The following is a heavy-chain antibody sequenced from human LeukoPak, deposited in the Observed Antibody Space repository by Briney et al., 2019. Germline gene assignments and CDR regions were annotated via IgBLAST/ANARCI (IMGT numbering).Heavy chain of an antibody. Sequence: QPGGSLRLSCAASGFTFGSYAMSWVRQAPGKGLEWVSAISGSGGSTYYADSVKGRFTISRDNSKNTLYLQMNSLRAEDTAVYYRAKDRCSSTSCYLFGYWGQGTLVTVSS. CDR3: AKDRCSSTSCYLFGY. V-gene: IGHV3-23*01. CDR2: ISGSGGST. J-gene: IGHJ4*02. D-gene: IGHD2-2*01. CDR1: GFTFGSYA.